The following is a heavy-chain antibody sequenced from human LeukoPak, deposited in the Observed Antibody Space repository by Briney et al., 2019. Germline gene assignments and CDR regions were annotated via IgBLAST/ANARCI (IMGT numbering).Heavy chain of an antibody. V-gene: IGHV3-30*02. CDR2: IRYDGSNK. J-gene: IGHJ4*02. Sequence: PGGSLRLSCAASGFTFSSYGMHWVRKAPGKGLEWVAFIRYDGSNKYYADSVKGRFTISRDNSKNTLYLQMNSLRAEDTAVYYCAKRGSSSWSPDYWGQGTLVTVSS. D-gene: IGHD6-13*01. CDR1: GFTFSSYG. CDR3: AKRGSSSWSPDY.